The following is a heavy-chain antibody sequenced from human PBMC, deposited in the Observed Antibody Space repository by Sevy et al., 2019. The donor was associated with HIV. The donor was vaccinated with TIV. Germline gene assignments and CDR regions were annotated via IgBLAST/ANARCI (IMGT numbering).Heavy chain of an antibody. J-gene: IGHJ4*02. CDR2: ISYDGSNK. D-gene: IGHD3-22*01. CDR3: ARDQDYDSSQGNYYFDY. CDR1: GFTFSSYA. Sequence: GGSLRLSCAASGFTFSSYAMHWVRQAPGKGLEWVAVISYDGSNKYYAESVKGRFTISRDNSKNTLYLQMNSLRAEDTAVYYCARDQDYDSSQGNYYFDYWGQGTLVTVSS. V-gene: IGHV3-30-3*01.